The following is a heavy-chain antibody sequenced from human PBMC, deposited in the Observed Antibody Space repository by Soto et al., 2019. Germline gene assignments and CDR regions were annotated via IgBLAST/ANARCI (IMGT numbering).Heavy chain of an antibody. D-gene: IGHD3-10*01. V-gene: IGHV4-39*02. Sequence: SETLSLTCTVSGGSISSSSYYWGWIRQPPGKGLEWIGSIYYSGSTYYNPSLKSRVTISVDTSKNQFSLKLSSVTAADTAVYYCARDYYGSGSYYYYYGMDVWGQGTTVTGSS. CDR2: IYYSGST. CDR1: GGSISSSSYY. J-gene: IGHJ6*02. CDR3: ARDYYGSGSYYYYYGMDV.